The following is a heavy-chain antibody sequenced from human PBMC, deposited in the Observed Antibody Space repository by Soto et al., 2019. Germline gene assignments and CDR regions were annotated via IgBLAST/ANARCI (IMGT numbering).Heavy chain of an antibody. CDR3: AIDKLYPAGWFDP. J-gene: IGHJ5*02. CDR2: ISGSGGST. V-gene: IGHV3-23*01. Sequence: GESLKISCAASGFTFSSYAMSWVRQAPGKGLEWVSAISGSGGSTYYADSVKGRFTISRDNSKNTLYLQMNSLRAEDTAVYYCAIDKLYPAGWFDPWGQGTLVTVSS. CDR1: GFTFSSYA. D-gene: IGHD3-3*01.